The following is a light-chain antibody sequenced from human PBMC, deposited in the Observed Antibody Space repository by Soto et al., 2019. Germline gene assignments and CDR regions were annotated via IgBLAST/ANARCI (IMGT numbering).Light chain of an antibody. V-gene: IGKV3-20*01. Sequence: EIVLTQSPGTLSLSPGDSATLSCSASQSFKSSYLAWYQQKPGQAPTLLIQVGSTRATGISDRFSGSGSGTDFTLTISRLEPEDFAVDYCQLYTTFGQGTKVDIK. J-gene: IGKJ1*01. CDR3: QLYTT. CDR2: VGS. CDR1: QSFKSSY.